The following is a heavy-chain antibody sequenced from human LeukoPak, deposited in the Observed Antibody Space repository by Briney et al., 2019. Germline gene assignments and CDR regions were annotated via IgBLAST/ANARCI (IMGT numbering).Heavy chain of an antibody. Sequence: PGGSLRLSCAVSGFTFTDTYMTWIRQAPGKGLESLSYISPSGTDISYADSVKGRFTISRDNAKNSLYLQMNSLRAEDTAVYYCAKVIGDYGNYYYYMDVWGKGTTVTISS. CDR3: AKVIGDYGNYYYYMDV. CDR1: GFTFTDTY. CDR2: ISPSGTDI. D-gene: IGHD4-17*01. V-gene: IGHV3-11*01. J-gene: IGHJ6*03.